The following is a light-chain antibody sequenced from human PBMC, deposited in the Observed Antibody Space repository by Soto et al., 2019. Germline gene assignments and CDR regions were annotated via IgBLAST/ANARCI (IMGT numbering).Light chain of an antibody. Sequence: QSALTQPASVSGSPGQSITISCTGTSSDVGGYNYFSWYQQHPGKAPKLMIYDVSNRPSGVSNRFSGSKSGNTASLTISGLQAEDEADYYCRSYTSRSTLVVFGGGTKLTVL. CDR3: RSYTSRSTLVV. J-gene: IGLJ2*01. CDR2: DVS. CDR1: SSDVGGYNY. V-gene: IGLV2-14*01.